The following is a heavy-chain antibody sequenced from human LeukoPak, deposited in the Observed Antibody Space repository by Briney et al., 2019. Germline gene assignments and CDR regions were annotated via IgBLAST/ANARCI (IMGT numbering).Heavy chain of an antibody. J-gene: IGHJ1*01. CDR3: AKDLSPAYFHH. D-gene: IGHD2/OR15-2a*01. V-gene: IGHV3-23*01. Sequence: GGSLRLSCAASGFTFSNYAMSWVRQAPGKGLEWVSSISGSGGSTYYADSVKGRFTISRDNSENTLYLQMNSLRAEDTAVYYCAKDLSPAYFHHWGQGTLVTASS. CDR1: GFTFSNYA. CDR2: ISGSGGST.